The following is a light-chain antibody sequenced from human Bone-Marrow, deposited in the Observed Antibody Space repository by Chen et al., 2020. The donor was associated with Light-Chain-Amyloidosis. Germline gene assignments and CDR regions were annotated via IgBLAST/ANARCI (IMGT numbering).Light chain of an antibody. J-gene: IGKJ1*01. CDR1: QNIRSY. CDR2: DAS. CDR3: QHYNNGWA. Sequence: EIVMTQSPATLSVSPGETATLSCRASQNIRSYLAWYQQRPGQSPSLLIYDASTRATGVPARFSGSGSGTEFTLTISSLQSEDFAIYYCQHYNNGWAFGQGTKVEI. V-gene: IGKV3-15*01.